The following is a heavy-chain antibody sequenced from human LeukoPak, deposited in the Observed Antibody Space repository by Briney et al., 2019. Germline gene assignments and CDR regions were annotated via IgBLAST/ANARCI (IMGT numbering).Heavy chain of an antibody. Sequence: SETRSLTCAVYGGSFSGYYWSWIRQPPGKGLEWIGEINHSGSTNYNPSLKSRVTISVDTSKNQFSLKLSSVTAADTAVYYCARGRDCSSTSCYLDYYYYMDVWGKGTTVTVSS. CDR3: ARGRDCSSTSCYLDYYYYMDV. CDR1: GGSFSGYY. J-gene: IGHJ6*03. V-gene: IGHV4-34*01. D-gene: IGHD2-2*01. CDR2: INHSGST.